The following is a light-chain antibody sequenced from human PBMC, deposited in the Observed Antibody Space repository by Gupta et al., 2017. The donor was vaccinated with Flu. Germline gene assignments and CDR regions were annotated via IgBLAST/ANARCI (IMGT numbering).Light chain of an antibody. CDR3: RSYTGSSTL. V-gene: IGLV2-14*01. J-gene: IGLJ2*01. CDR1: SSDIGGYNY. Sequence: SITISCTGTSSDIGGYNYVSWYQQHPGKAPKLMIFEVNNRPSGGSNRFSGSKSGSTAALTISGLQAEDEAHYYCRSYTGSSTLFGGGTKLTVL. CDR2: EVN.